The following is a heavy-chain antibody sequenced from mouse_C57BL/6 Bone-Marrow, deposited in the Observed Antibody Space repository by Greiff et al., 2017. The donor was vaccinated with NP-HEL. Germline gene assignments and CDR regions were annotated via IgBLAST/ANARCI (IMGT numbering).Heavy chain of an antibody. Sequence: QVQLQQSGAELARPGASVKLSCKASGYTFTSYGISWVKQRTGQGLEWIGELYTSRGNTNYNEKFTGKATLTADKSSSTAYRELRSPTSEDSAVYFGARSWAYYSNWGFAYWGQGTLVTVSA. CDR1: GYTFTSYG. CDR3: ARSWAYYSNWGFAY. V-gene: IGHV1-81*01. J-gene: IGHJ3*01. CDR2: LYTSRGNT. D-gene: IGHD2-5*01.